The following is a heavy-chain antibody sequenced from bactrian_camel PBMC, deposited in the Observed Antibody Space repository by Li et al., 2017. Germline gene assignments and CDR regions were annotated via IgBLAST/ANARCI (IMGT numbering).Heavy chain of an antibody. V-gene: IGHV3S1*01. D-gene: IGHD4*01. J-gene: IGHJ4*01. CDR1: AYTYTPYC. Sequence: HVQLVESGGGSVQAGGSLRLSCAASAYTYTPYCMGWFRQAPGKEREGVATIYTAGGGTYYANSVKGRFTISQDNTKNTLYLYLQMDNLKPEDTAMYYCAAEDYCVVAPPRDVPRFRYKGQGTQVTVS. CDR2: IYTAGGGT.